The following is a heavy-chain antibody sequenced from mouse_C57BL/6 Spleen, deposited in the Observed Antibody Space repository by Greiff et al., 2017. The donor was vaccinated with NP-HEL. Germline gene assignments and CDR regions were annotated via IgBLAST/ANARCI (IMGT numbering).Heavy chain of an antibody. D-gene: IGHD2-4*01. CDR1: GYTFTDYN. Sequence: VQLQQSGPELVKPGASVKMSCKASGYTFTDYNMHWVKQSHGKSLEWIGYINPNNGGTSYNQKFKGKATLTVNKSSSTAYMELRSLTSEDSAVYYCARWGDYDDGDFDYWGQGTTLTVSS. J-gene: IGHJ2*01. V-gene: IGHV1-22*01. CDR3: ARWGDYDDGDFDY. CDR2: INPNNGGT.